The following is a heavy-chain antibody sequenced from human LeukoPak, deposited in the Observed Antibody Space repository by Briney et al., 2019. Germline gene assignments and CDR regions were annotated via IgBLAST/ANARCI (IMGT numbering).Heavy chain of an antibody. D-gene: IGHD3-10*01. CDR1: GYTFTSYD. CDR3: ARGLKLLWFGELSTDYYYGMDV. J-gene: IGHJ6*02. CDR2: MNPNSGNT. Sequence: RASVKVSSKASGYTFTSYDINWVRQATGQGLEWMGWMNPNSGNTGYAQKFQGRVTMTRNTSISTAYMELSSLRSEDTAVYYCARGLKLLWFGELSTDYYYGMDVWGQGTTVTVSS. V-gene: IGHV1-8*01.